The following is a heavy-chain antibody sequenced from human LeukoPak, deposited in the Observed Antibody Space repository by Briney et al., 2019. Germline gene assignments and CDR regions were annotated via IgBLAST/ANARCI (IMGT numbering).Heavy chain of an antibody. CDR1: GFTFSSYG. CDR2: VWYDGGNK. CDR3: ARDAETSGSYADY. Sequence: PGRSLRLSCAASGFTFSSYGMHWVRQAPGKGLEWVAVVWYDGGNKYYADSVKGRFTISRDNSKNTLYLQMNSLRAEDTAVYYCARDAETSGSYADYWGQGTLVTVSS. V-gene: IGHV3-33*08. J-gene: IGHJ4*02. D-gene: IGHD3-10*01.